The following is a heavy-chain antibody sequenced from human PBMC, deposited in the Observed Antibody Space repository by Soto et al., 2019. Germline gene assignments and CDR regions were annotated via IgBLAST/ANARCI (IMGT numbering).Heavy chain of an antibody. J-gene: IGHJ4*02. V-gene: IGHV3-13*04. CDR3: ARGALFSSSWFVGN. CDR2: IRTSGDT. Sequence: PGGSLRLSCAASGFTISNYDMHWVRQVTGEGLEWVSTIRTSGDTYYPDSVKGRFTISRENAKNSLYLQMNSLRAGDTAVYYCARGALFSSSWFVGNWGQGTLVTVSS. D-gene: IGHD6-13*01. CDR1: GFTISNYD.